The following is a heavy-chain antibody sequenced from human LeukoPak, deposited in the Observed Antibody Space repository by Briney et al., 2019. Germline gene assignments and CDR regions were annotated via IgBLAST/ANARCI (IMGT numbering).Heavy chain of an antibody. CDR1: GYTFTGYY. V-gene: IGHV1-2*02. CDR2: INPNSGGT. D-gene: IGHD5-18*01. Sequence: ASVKVSCKASGYTFTGYYMHWVRQAPGQGLEWMGWINPNSGGTNYAQKFQGRVTMTRDTSISAAYMELSRLRSDDTAVYYCARDSRIGYSSDYWGQGTLVTVSS. CDR3: ARDSRIGYSSDY. J-gene: IGHJ4*02.